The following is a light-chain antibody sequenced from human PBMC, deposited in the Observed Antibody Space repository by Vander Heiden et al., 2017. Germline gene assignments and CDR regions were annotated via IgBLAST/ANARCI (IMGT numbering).Light chain of an antibody. CDR2: WAS. J-gene: IGKJ4*01. Sequence: DIVMTQSPDSLVVSLGERATINCKSSQSVLSSSNNKNYLAWYQQKPGQPPKLLIYWASTRESGVPDRFSGSGSGTDFTLTISSLQAEDVAVYYCQQYYSTPLTFGGGTKVEIK. CDR3: QQYYSTPLT. V-gene: IGKV4-1*01. CDR1: QSVLSSSNNKNY.